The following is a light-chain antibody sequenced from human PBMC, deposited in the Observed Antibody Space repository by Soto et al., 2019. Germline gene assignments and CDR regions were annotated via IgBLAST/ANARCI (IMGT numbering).Light chain of an antibody. J-gene: IGKJ5*01. Sequence: EIVFTQSPCTLSLSPGERATLSCRASQSVSSSYLAWYQQKPGQAPRLLIYGASSRATCIPDRFSGSGSGTDVTLTISRLEPEDFAVYYCQQYGSSPKITFGQGTRLEIK. V-gene: IGKV3-20*01. CDR2: GAS. CDR1: QSVSSSY. CDR3: QQYGSSPKIT.